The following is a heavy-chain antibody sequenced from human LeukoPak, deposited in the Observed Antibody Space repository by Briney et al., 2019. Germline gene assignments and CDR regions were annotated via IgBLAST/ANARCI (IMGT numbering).Heavy chain of an antibody. Sequence: QTGGSLRLSCAASGFTFSSYAMSWVRQAPGKGLEWVSGISGSGGSTYYADSVKGRFTISRDNSKNTLYLQMNSLRAEDTAVYYCAKDQLRYLEWSPVLVGYFQDWGQGTLVTVSS. CDR2: ISGSGGST. V-gene: IGHV3-23*01. D-gene: IGHD3-3*01. J-gene: IGHJ1*01. CDR3: AKDQLRYLEWSPVLVGYFQD. CDR1: GFTFSSYA.